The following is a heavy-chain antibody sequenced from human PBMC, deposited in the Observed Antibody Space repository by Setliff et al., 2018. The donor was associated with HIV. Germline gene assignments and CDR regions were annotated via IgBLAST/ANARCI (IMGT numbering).Heavy chain of an antibody. V-gene: IGHV1-69*10. D-gene: IGHD2-21*02. CDR2: IIPMLGVA. CDR3: AGREMPCSGGDCNRYFYYYYMDV. J-gene: IGHJ6*03. CDR1: GGTFSSYA. Sequence: SVKVSCKASGGTFSSYAISWVRQAPGQGLEWMGGIIPMLGVANYPQKAQGRVTITTDKSTTIVYMELSSLRSEDTAVYYCAGREMPCSGGDCNRYFYYYYMDVWGTGTTVTVSS.